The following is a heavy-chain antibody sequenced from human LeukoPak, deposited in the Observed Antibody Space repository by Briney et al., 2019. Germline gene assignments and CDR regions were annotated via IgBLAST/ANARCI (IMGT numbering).Heavy chain of an antibody. CDR1: GYTFTGYY. CDR3: ARAQTYCSGVTCYSDS. Sequence: ASVKVSCKASGYTFTGYYIHWVRQAPGRGLEWMGWINPNSGGTKYAQKFQGRVTMTRDTSISTAYMELSRLISDDTAVYYCARAQTYCSGVTCYSDSWGQGTLVTVSS. V-gene: IGHV1-2*02. D-gene: IGHD2-15*01. CDR2: INPNSGGT. J-gene: IGHJ4*02.